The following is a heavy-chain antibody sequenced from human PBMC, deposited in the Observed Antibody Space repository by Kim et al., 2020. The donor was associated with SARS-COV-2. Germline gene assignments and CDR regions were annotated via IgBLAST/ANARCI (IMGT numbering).Heavy chain of an antibody. CDR1: GYTFTSYY. Sequence: ASVKVSCKASGYTFTSYYMHWVRPAPGQGLAWMGIINPSGGSTSYAQKFQGRVTMTRDTSTSTVYMELSSLRSEDTAVYYCARTIRDYYDSSGYLGYAFDIWGQGTMVTVSS. J-gene: IGHJ3*02. CDR2: INPSGGST. V-gene: IGHV1-46*01. CDR3: ARTIRDYYDSSGYLGYAFDI. D-gene: IGHD3-22*01.